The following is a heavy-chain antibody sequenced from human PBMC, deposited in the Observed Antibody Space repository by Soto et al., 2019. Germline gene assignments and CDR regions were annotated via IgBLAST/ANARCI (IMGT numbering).Heavy chain of an antibody. CDR1: GFTFSNAW. D-gene: IGHD3-22*01. V-gene: IGHV3-15*07. Sequence: EVQLVDSGGGLVKPGGSLRLSCAASGFTFSNAWMNWVRQAPGKGLEWVGRIKSKTDGGTKDYAAPVKGRFTISRDDSKNTLYLQMNSLKTEDTAVYYCTTDSSGYYYVDYWGQGTLVTVSS. CDR3: TTDSSGYYYVDY. CDR2: IKSKTDGGTK. J-gene: IGHJ4*02.